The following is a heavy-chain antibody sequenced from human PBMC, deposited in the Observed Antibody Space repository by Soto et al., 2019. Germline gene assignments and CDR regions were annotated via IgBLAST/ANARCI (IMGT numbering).Heavy chain of an antibody. CDR2: ISGGGLTT. D-gene: IGHD2-15*01. Sequence: VGSLRLSCVASGFTFIENYMTCFLLAPVKVLEWISYISGGGLTTHYADSVKGRFTVSRDNAKSSLYLQMNNVRAEDTAVYFCARHRGGFCIGGSCHRLDSWGQGSLVTVSS. J-gene: IGHJ4*02. CDR3: ARHRGGFCIGGSCHRLDS. V-gene: IGHV3-11*01. CDR1: GFTFIENY.